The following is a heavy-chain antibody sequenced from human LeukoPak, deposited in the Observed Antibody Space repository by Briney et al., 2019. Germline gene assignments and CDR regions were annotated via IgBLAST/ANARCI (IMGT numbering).Heavy chain of an antibody. D-gene: IGHD2-2*01. CDR1: GFPFRSYW. Sequence: GGSPRLSCAAPGFPFRSYWMSRVRQAPGKGPEWVANIKHDGSEKYHVDSVKGRFTISRDNGKNSLYLQMNSLRAEDTAVYYCARGADIVVVPAATVVDAFDIWGQGTMVTVSS. CDR3: ARGADIVVVPAATVVDAFDI. V-gene: IGHV3-7*03. J-gene: IGHJ3*02. CDR2: IKHDGSEK.